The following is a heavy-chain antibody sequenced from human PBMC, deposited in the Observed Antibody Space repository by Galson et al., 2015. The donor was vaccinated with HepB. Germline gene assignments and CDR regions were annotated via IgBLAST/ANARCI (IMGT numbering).Heavy chain of an antibody. J-gene: IGHJ4*02. CDR1: GYTFTSYG. CDR3: ARDNFYGYCSGGNCYPFDY. V-gene: IGHV1-18*01. D-gene: IGHD2-15*01. Sequence: QSGAEVKKPGASVKVSCKASGYTFTSYGISWVRQAPGQGLEWMGWISAYNGNTNYAQKLQGRVTMTTDTSTSTAYMELRSLRSDDTAVYYCARDNFYGYCSGGNCYPFDYWGQGTLVTVSS. CDR2: ISAYNGNT.